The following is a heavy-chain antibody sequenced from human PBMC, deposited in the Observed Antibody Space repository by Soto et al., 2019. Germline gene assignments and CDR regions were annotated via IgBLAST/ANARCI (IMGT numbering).Heavy chain of an antibody. CDR3: ARDTFQLLKYYYGMDV. Sequence: PGGSLRLSCAASGFTFSSYGMHWVRQAPGKGLEWVAVIWYDGSNKYYADSVKGRFTISRDNSKNTLYLQMNSLRAEDTAVYYCARDTFQLLKYYYGMDVWGQGTPVTVYS. CDR1: GFTFSSYG. D-gene: IGHD2-2*01. CDR2: IWYDGSNK. J-gene: IGHJ6*02. V-gene: IGHV3-33*01.